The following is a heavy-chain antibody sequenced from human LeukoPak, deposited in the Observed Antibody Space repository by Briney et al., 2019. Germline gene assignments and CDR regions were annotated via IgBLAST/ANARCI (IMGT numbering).Heavy chain of an antibody. CDR2: IYSGGST. Sequence: GGSLRLSCAASGFTVSSNYMSWVRQAPGKGLEWVSIIYSGGSTFYADSVKGRFTISRDNSKNTLYLQMNSLRVEDTAVYYCYAASSGYYPRFDYWGQGTLVTVSS. J-gene: IGHJ4*02. V-gene: IGHV3-53*01. CDR1: GFTVSSNY. CDR3: YAASSGYYPRFDY. D-gene: IGHD3-22*01.